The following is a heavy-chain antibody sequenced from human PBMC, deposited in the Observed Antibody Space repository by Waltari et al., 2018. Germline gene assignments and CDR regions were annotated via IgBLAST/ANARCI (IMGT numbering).Heavy chain of an antibody. CDR3: AKDGNGVIHDACDI. CDR1: GLPFSSYA. V-gene: IGHV3-23*04. D-gene: IGHD3-22*01. Sequence: EVQLVEFGGGLVQPGGSLRLSCAASGLPFSSYAMSWVRQAPGKGLEWVSASSGSGGSTYYADSVKGRCTSPRDNSKNTLYLQMNSLRAEDTAVYYCAKDGNGVIHDACDIWGQGTMVTVSS. J-gene: IGHJ3*02. CDR2: SSGSGGST.